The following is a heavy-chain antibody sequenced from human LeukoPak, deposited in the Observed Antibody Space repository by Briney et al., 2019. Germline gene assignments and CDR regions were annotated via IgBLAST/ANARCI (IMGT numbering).Heavy chain of an antibody. Sequence: PGGSLRLSCAASGFTFSSYSMSWVRQAPGKGLEWVSSISTSSSYIYYADSVKGRFTISRDNAKNSLYLQMNSLRAEDTAVYYCARGLIYGSGSQSDAFDIWGQGTMVTVSS. CDR3: ARGLIYGSGSQSDAFDI. D-gene: IGHD3-10*01. CDR2: ISTSSSYI. J-gene: IGHJ3*02. CDR1: GFTFSSYS. V-gene: IGHV3-21*01.